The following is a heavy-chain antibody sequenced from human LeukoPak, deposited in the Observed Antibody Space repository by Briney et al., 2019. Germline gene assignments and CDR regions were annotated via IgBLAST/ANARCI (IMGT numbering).Heavy chain of an antibody. V-gene: IGHV3-9*03. J-gene: IGHJ4*02. D-gene: IGHD6-6*01. CDR3: TKALTDSSSSYFDN. CDR1: GFTFDDYA. Sequence: GGSLRPSCAASGFTFDDYAMHWVRQPPGKGLEWVSGISWNSGSIGYADSVKGRFTISRDNAKNSLYLQMNSLRAEDMALYYCTKALTDSSSSYFDNWGQGTLVTVSS. CDR2: ISWNSGSI.